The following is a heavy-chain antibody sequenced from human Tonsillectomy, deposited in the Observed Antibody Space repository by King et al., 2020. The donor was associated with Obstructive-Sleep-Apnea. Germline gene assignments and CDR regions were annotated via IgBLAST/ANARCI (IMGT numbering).Heavy chain of an antibody. D-gene: IGHD2-15*01. Sequence: VQLVESGGGLVQPGGSLRLSCAASGFTFSSYSMNWVRQAPGKGREGVSYISSSSSTIYYADSVKGRFTISREYAKNSLYLQMNSLRAEDTAVFYCARDFVVVVAATQGFDIWGQGTMVTVSS. J-gene: IGHJ3*02. CDR3: ARDFVVVVAATQGFDI. CDR2: ISSSSSTI. CDR1: GFTFSSYS. V-gene: IGHV3-48*01.